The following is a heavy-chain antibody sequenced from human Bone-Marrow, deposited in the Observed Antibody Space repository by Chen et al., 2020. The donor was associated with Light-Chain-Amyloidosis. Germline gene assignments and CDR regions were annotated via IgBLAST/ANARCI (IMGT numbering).Heavy chain of an antibody. CDR3: ARRRDGYNFDY. Sequence: EVQLEQSGPEVKKHGESLKISCQGSGYTFPNYWIGWVRQMPGKGLEWMGVIYPDDSDARYSPSFEGQVTISADKSITTAYLQWRSLKASDTAMYYCARRRDGYNFDYWGQGTLVTVSS. D-gene: IGHD5-12*01. CDR2: IYPDDSDA. J-gene: IGHJ4*02. CDR1: GYTFPNYW. V-gene: IGHV5-51*01.